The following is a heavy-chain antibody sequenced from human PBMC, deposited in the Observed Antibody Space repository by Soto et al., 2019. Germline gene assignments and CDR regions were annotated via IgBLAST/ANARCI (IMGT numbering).Heavy chain of an antibody. J-gene: IGHJ6*03. V-gene: IGHV1-69*02. Sequence: QVQLVQSGAEVKKPGSSVKVSCKASGGTFSSYTISWVRQAPGQGLEWMGRIIPILGIANYAQKFQGRVTITSDKSTSTAYMELSSLRSEDTAVYYCAKSVWSTSVSRTIYYYYYMDVWGKGTTVTVSS. D-gene: IGHD1-1*01. CDR1: GGTFSSYT. CDR3: AKSVWSTSVSRTIYYYYYMDV. CDR2: IIPILGIA.